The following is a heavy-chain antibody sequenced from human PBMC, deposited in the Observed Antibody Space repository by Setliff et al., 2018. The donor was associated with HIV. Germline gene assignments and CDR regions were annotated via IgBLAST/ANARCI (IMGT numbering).Heavy chain of an antibody. D-gene: IGHD3-22*01. CDR3: TRTRYYYDSSDRYWVIDS. V-gene: IGHV4-61*02. CDR2: ISTSGST. CDR1: GGSITSGSYS. J-gene: IGHJ5*01. Sequence: NPSETLSLTCTVSGGSITSGSYSWTWIREPAGKGLEWIGRISTSGSTNYNPSLKSRVTISVDTSKNQFSLKLTSVTAADTAVYYCTRTRYYYDSSDRYWVIDSWGPGTLVTVSS.